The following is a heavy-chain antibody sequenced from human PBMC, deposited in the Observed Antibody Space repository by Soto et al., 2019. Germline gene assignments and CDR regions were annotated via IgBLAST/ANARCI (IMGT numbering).Heavy chain of an antibody. D-gene: IGHD6-13*01. CDR1: GGAFSSYA. V-gene: IGHV1-69*13. Sequence: SVKVYLKTWGGAFSSYAISFVRRAPGQGLEWTGGIIPIFGTANYAQKFQGRVTITADESTSTAYMELRSLRSEDTAVYYCARGPIAAADFYYYGMDVWGQGTTVTVSS. CDR2: IIPIFGTA. J-gene: IGHJ6*02. CDR3: ARGPIAAADFYYYGMDV.